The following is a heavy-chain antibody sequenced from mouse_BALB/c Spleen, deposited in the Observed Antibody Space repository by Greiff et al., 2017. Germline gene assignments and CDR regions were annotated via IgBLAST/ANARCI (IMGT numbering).Heavy chain of an antibody. V-gene: IGHV3-2*02. Sequence: EVKLQESGPGLVKPSQSLSLTCTVTGYSITSDYAWNWIRQFPGNKLEWMGYISYSGSTSYNPSLKSRISITRDTSKNQFFLQLNSVTTEDTATYYCAREGTSMITTTAAWFAYWGQGTLVTVSA. J-gene: IGHJ3*01. CDR3: AREGTSMITTTAAWFAY. D-gene: IGHD2-4*01. CDR2: ISYSGST. CDR1: GYSITSDYA.